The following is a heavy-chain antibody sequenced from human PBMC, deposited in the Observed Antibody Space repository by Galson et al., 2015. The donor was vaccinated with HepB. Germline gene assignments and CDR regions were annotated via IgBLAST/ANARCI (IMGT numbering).Heavy chain of an antibody. CDR1: GFTFSRYW. CDR3: ARDLPMATRKGLFDY. CDR2: IKEDGGEK. J-gene: IGHJ4*02. D-gene: IGHD5-24*01. V-gene: IGHV3-7*03. Sequence: SLRLSCAASGFTFSRYWMSWVRQAPGKRLEWLANIKEDGGEKYSVDSVKGRFTISRDNAKKSLYLQMNSLRAEDTAVYYCARDLPMATRKGLFDYWGQGILVTVSS.